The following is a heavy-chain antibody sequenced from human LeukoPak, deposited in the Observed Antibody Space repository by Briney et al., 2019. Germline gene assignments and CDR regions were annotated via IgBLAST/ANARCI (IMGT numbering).Heavy chain of an antibody. J-gene: IGHJ4*02. CDR2: IRYDGSIK. V-gene: IGHV3-30*02. D-gene: IGHD3-22*01. Sequence: GGSLRLSCAASGFTFSSYGMHWVRQAPGKGLEWVAFIRYDGSIKYYADSVKGRFTISRDNSKNTLYLQMNSLRAEDTAVYYCANLDDSHYYDSSGYRERGIDYWGQGTLVTVSS. CDR3: ANLDDSHYYDSSGYRERGIDY. CDR1: GFTFSSYG.